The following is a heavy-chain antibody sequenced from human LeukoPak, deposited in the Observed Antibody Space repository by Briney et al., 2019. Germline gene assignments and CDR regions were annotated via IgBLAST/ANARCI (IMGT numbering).Heavy chain of an antibody. V-gene: IGHV3-7*05. CDR1: GFTLSRFW. CDR3: ARDVEGGTFDI. D-gene: IGHD3-16*01. Sequence: PGGSLRLSCAASGFTLSRFWMNWVRQAPGRGLEWVANIDQSGGRNNYVDSVKGRFTLSRDNAKDSLFLEMSSLRADDTAVYFCARDVEGGTFDIWGQGTTVTVSS. J-gene: IGHJ3*02. CDR2: IDQSGGRN.